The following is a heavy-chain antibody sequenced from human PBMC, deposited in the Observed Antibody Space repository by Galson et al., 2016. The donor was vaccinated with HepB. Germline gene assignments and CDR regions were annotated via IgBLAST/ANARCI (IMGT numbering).Heavy chain of an antibody. D-gene: IGHD1-26*01. V-gene: IGHV1-18*01. J-gene: IGHJ4*02. CDR1: GFNFNTHG. CDR2: ISAYSGKT. CDR3: ASAMGGELPFD. Sequence: SVKVSCKASGFNFNTHGFNWVRQAPGQGLEWMGWISAYSGKTNSAQRFQGRVTMTTDPSASTAYMDVRSLTSDDTAVYFWASAMGGELPFDWGQGTLVTVSS.